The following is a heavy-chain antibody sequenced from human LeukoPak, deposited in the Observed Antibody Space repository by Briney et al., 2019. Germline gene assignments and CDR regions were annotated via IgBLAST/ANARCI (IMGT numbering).Heavy chain of an antibody. CDR2: IFGGGST. Sequence: ETLSLTCAVYGGSFSGYYWSWVRQAPGKGLEWVSVIFGGGSTYYADSVKGRFTISRDNSKNTLYLQMNSLRAEDTAVYYCARGGVRGTYYYFDYWGQGTLVTVSS. D-gene: IGHD3-10*01. CDR1: GGSFSGYY. CDR3: ARGGVRGTYYYFDY. V-gene: IGHV3-53*01. J-gene: IGHJ4*02.